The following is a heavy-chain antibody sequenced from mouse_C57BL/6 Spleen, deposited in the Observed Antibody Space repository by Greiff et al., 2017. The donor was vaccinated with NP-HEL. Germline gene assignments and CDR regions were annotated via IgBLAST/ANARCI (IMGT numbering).Heavy chain of an antibody. CDR3: AREDPFAY. CDR1: GFTFSDYG. Sequence: EVMLVESGGGLVKPGGSLKLSCAASGFTFSDYGMHWVRQAPEKGLEWVAYISSGSSTIYYADTVKGRFTISRDNAKNTLFLQMTSLRSEDTAMYYCAREDPFAYWGQGTLVTVSA. CDR2: ISSGSSTI. J-gene: IGHJ3*01. V-gene: IGHV5-17*01.